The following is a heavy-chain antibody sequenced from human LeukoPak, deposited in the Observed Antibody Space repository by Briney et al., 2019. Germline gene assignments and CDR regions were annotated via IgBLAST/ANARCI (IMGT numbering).Heavy chain of an antibody. J-gene: IGHJ4*02. D-gene: IGHD3-10*01. CDR3: ARDMGLLWFGELLTDY. Sequence: GASVKVSCKASGYTFTGYYMHWVRQAPGQGLEWMGWINPNSGGTSYAQKFQGRVTMTRGTSISTAYMELSRLRSDDTAVYYCARDMGLLWFGELLTDYWGQGTLVTVSS. V-gene: IGHV1-2*02. CDR2: INPNSGGT. CDR1: GYTFTGYY.